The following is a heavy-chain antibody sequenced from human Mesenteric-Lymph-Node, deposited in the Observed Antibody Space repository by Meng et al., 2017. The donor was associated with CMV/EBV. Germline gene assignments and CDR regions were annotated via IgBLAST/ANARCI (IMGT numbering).Heavy chain of an antibody. CDR1: GFTVSSNY. J-gene: IGHJ6*02. V-gene: IGHV3-23*03. CDR3: AKDFCTWGVYGMDV. D-gene: IGHD3/OR15-3a*01. Sequence: GESLKISCAPSGFTVSSNYMTWVRQAPGKGLEWVSVIYSGSSSIYYADSVKGRFTISRDNSNNTLYLQMNSLRAEDTAVYYCAKDFCTWGVYGMDVWGQGTTVTVSS. CDR2: IYSGSSSI.